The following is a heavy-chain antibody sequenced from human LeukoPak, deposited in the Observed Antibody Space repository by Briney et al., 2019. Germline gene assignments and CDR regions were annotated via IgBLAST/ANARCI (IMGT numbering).Heavy chain of an antibody. Sequence: ASVKVSCKTSGCTFTGYYMHWVRQAPGQGLEWMGWINPNSGGTNYAQKFQGRVTMTIDTSTSTLYMELRSLRSDDTAVYYCARSRTTYYYDSSGYREAFDIWGQGTMVTVSS. V-gene: IGHV1-2*02. J-gene: IGHJ3*02. CDR2: INPNSGGT. CDR3: ARSRTTYYYDSSGYREAFDI. D-gene: IGHD3-22*01. CDR1: GCTFTGYY.